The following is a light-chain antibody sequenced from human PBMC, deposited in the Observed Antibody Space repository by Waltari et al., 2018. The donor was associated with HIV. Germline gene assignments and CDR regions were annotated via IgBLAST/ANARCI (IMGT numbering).Light chain of an antibody. J-gene: IGLJ1*01. V-gene: IGLV2-23*02. CDR2: EVT. CDR3: CSCPRSGIRYV. Sequence: QSALTQPASVSGSPGQSITISCTGTSSHVGSDDLVSWYQQHPGDAPKRIIYEVTKRPSGVSNRFSGSKSGNTASLTISGLQAEDEADYYCCSCPRSGIRYVFGTGTKVTVL. CDR1: SSHVGSDDL.